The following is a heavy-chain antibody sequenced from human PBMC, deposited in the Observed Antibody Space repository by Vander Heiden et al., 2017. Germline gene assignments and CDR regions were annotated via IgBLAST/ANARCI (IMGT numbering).Heavy chain of an antibody. CDR1: GFTVSSYW. CDR3: ARQGRGLDY. Sequence: QLVESGGGLVQPGGSLRLSCAASGFTVSSYWMSWVRQAPGKGLEWVANIKQDGSEKYYVDSVKGRFTISRDNAKNSLYLQMNSLRAEDTAVYYCARQGRGLDYWGQGTLVTVSS. J-gene: IGHJ4*02. CDR2: IKQDGSEK. V-gene: IGHV3-7*01.